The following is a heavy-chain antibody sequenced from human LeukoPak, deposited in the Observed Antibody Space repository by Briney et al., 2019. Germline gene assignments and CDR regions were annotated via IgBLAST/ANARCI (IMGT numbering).Heavy chain of an antibody. Sequence: GGSLRLSCAVSGFTFSRYWMTWVRQAPGKGLEWVANIKVDGSEKYYVDSVKGRFTISRDNAKNSLYLQMNSLKAEDTAVYYCAREIVGARDYWGQGTLVTVSS. V-gene: IGHV3-7*01. CDR1: GFTFSRYW. CDR2: IKVDGSEK. CDR3: AREIVGARDY. J-gene: IGHJ4*02. D-gene: IGHD1-26*01.